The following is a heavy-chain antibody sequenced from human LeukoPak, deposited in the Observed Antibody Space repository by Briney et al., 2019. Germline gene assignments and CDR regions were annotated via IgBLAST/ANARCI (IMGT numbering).Heavy chain of an antibody. V-gene: IGHV4-34*01. CDR3: ARALKWFGELRPTYSYYYYMDV. CDR1: GGAFSGYY. J-gene: IGHJ6*03. CDR2: INHSVST. D-gene: IGHD3-10*01. Sequence: SETLSLTCAVSGGAFSGYYRSWIRQPPGKGLEWIGEINHSVSTNYNPSLQSLVTISVYTSKNHFSLKLSSVTAADTAVYYCARALKWFGELRPTYSYYYYMDVWGKGTTVTVSS.